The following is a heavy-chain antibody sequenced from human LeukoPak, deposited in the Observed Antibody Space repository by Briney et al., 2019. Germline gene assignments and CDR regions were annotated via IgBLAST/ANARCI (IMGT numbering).Heavy chain of an antibody. V-gene: IGHV3-11*01. Sequence: GGSLRLSCVASGFTFGDYYMIWIRQAPGKGLEWVSYIGKTGSPISYADSVKGRFTISRDNGKNSLYLQMDSLRAEDTAVYYCAKDVGWLQIDLWGQGTLVTVSS. CDR1: GFTFGDYY. CDR3: AKDVGWLQIDL. CDR2: IGKTGSPI. J-gene: IGHJ5*02. D-gene: IGHD5-24*01.